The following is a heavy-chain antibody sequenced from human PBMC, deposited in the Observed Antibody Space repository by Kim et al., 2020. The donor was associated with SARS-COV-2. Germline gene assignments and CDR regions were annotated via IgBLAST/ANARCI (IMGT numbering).Heavy chain of an antibody. CDR2: IWYDGSRK. J-gene: IGHJ6*02. CDR3: ARDGQSVAPYAMDV. Sequence: GGSLRLSCAASGFSFSSHAIHWVRQAPGKGLEWVAYIWYDGSRKEYADSVKGRFSISRDNSKNTLFLEVNSLRIEDTAVYYCARDGQSVAPYAMDVWGQGTTVTVSS. D-gene: IGHD5-12*01. V-gene: IGHV3-33*01. CDR1: GFSFSSHA.